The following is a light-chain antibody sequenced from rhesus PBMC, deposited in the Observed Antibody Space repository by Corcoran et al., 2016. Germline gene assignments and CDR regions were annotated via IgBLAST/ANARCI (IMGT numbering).Light chain of an antibody. CDR3: LQYDSSPWT. CDR1: QSVNSW. V-gene: IGKV1-22*01. J-gene: IGKJ1*01. Sequence: DIQMTQSPSSLSASVGDTVTITCRASQSVNSWLAWYQPKPGKAPKLLVKTSSSLQSGVPSRFSGRGAGKDFSLTISSLPPEDFATYSCLQYDSSPWTFGQGTKVDIQ. CDR2: TSS.